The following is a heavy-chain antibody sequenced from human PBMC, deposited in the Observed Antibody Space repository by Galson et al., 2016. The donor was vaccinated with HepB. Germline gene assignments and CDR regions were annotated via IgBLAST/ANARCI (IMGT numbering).Heavy chain of an antibody. CDR3: ARDKRLWLV. Sequence: SLRLSCAASGFTFRNAWMNWVRQAPGKGLEWVGRIKSKTDGGTTDYAAPVKGRFTISRDNAKNSLYLQMDSLRAEDTAVYYCARDKRLWLVWGQGTLVTVSS. CDR1: GFTFRNAW. V-gene: IGHV3-15*01. J-gene: IGHJ4*02. D-gene: IGHD5-18*01. CDR2: IKSKTDGGTT.